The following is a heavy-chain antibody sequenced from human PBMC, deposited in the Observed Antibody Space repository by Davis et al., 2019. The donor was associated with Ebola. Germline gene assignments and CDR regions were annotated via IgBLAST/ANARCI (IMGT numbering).Heavy chain of an antibody. CDR2: IYYSGST. CDR1: GDSVNTGSYY. V-gene: IGHV4-61*01. J-gene: IGHJ6*02. CDR3: AREYYGMDV. Sequence: SETLSLTCTVSGDSVNTGSYYWSWIRQPPGKGLEWIAYIYYSGSTNYNPSLKSRVTISVDTSKNQFSLKLSSVTAADTAIYYCAREYYGMDVWGQGTSVTVSS.